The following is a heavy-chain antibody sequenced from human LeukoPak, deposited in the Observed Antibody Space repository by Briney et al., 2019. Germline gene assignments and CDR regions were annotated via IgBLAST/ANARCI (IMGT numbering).Heavy chain of an antibody. J-gene: IGHJ4*02. CDR2: ISGSGFTT. Sequence: GGSLRLSCAASGFTFSSCAMSWVRQAPGKGLDWVSVISGSGFTTYYADSVKGRFSISRDNSKNVLYLQINSLRAEDTAIYYCAKAPNKQLWPHFDNWGQGTLVTVSS. D-gene: IGHD5-18*01. CDR1: GFTFSSCA. CDR3: AKAPNKQLWPHFDN. V-gene: IGHV3-23*01.